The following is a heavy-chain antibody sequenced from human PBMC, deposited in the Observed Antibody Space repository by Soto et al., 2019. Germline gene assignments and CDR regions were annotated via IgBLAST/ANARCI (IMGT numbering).Heavy chain of an antibody. CDR2: INHSGST. CDR3: ARDTTAGY. V-gene: IGHV4-34*01. J-gene: IGHJ4*02. CDR1: GGSFSGYY. Sequence: SETLSLTCAVYGGSFSGYYWSWIRQPPGKGLEGSGEINHSGSTNYNPSLKSRVTISVDTSKNQFSLKLGSVTAADTAVYYCARDTTAGYWGQGTLVTVSS.